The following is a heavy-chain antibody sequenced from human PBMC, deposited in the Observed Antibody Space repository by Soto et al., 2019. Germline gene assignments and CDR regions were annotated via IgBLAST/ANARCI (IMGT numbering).Heavy chain of an antibody. CDR1: GFTFSTYG. J-gene: IGHJ3*02. CDR2: ISYDGSDK. CDR3: AKDQSHAFDI. V-gene: IGHV3-30*18. Sequence: QVPLVESGGGVVQPGRSLRLSCVASGFTFSTYGMYWVRQAPGKGLEWVAVISYDGSDKYYADSVKGRFTISRDNSKNTLYLQMNSLRAEDTAVYYCAKDQSHAFDIWGQGTMVTVSS.